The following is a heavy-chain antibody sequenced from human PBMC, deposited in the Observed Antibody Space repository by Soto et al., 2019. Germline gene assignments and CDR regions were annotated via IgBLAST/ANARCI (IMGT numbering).Heavy chain of an antibody. CDR3: ARGGSSSDNGMDV. V-gene: IGHV3-48*02. CDR2: ISSRSYTI. CDR1: GFSFSTYS. Sequence: EVQLVESGGGLVQPGGSLRLSCAASGFSFSTYSMNWVRQAPGKGLEWVSYISSRSYTIYYVDSVKGRFTISRDNAKNSLYLQMYSLRDEDTAVYYCARGGSSSDNGMDVWGQGTTVTMSS. D-gene: IGHD6-6*01. J-gene: IGHJ6*02.